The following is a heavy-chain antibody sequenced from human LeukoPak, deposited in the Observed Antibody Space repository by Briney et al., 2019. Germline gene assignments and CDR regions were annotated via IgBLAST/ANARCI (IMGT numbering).Heavy chain of an antibody. V-gene: IGHV4-4*07. CDR3: ARDIGLAH. Sequence: SETLSLICTVSGASIRTYFWSWFRQPAGKGLEWIGRVHSNGDTYYNPSLESRVTVSMDTSKNQFALNLTSLTAADTAVYYCARDIGLAHWGQGTLVTVSS. CDR2: VHSNGDT. D-gene: IGHD3-16*02. J-gene: IGHJ4*02. CDR1: GASIRTYF.